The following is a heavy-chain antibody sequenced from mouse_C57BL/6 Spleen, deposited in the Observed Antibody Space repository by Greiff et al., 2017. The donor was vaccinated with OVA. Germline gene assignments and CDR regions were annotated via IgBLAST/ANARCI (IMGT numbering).Heavy chain of an antibody. J-gene: IGHJ3*01. CDR3: ARWPGGSSGFAY. CDR2: IYPGSGST. V-gene: IGHV1-55*01. CDR1: GYTFTSYW. D-gene: IGHD3-2*02. Sequence: VQLQQPGAELVKPGASVKMSCKASGYTFTSYWITWVKQRPGQGLEWIGDIYPGSGSTNYNEKFKSKATLTVDTSSSTAYMQLSSLTSEDSAVYYCARWPGGSSGFAYWGQGTLVTVSA.